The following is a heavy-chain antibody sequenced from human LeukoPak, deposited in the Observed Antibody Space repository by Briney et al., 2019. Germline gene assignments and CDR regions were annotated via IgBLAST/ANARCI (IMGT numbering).Heavy chain of an antibody. CDR1: GGPISSGDYY. J-gene: IGHJ4*02. CDR2: INYRGTT. V-gene: IGHV4-39*07. CDR3: ARVSRDSGNYYTFLDY. D-gene: IGHD1-26*01. Sequence: SETLSLTCTVSGGPISSGDYYWGWIRQPPGMGPEWIGNINYRGTTYYNPSLQSRVAISVDTSKNQFSLQLTSVTATDTAVYYCARVSRDSGNYYTFLDYWGQGTLVTVSS.